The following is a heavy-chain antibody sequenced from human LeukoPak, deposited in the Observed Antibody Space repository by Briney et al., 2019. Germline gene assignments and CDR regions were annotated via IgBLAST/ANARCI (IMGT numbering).Heavy chain of an antibody. V-gene: IGHV4-34*01. J-gene: IGHJ5*02. Sequence: SETLSLTCAVYGGSFSGYYWSWIRQPPGKGLEWIGEINHSGSTNYNPSLKSRVTISVDTSKNQFSLKLSSVTAADTAVYYCARKVRSNWHNWFDPWGQGTLVTVSS. D-gene: IGHD1-20*01. CDR2: INHSGST. CDR3: ARKVRSNWHNWFDP. CDR1: GGSFSGYY.